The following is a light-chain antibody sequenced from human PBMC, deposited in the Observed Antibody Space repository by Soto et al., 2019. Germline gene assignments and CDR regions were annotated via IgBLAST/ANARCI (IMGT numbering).Light chain of an antibody. CDR2: EDS. J-gene: IGLJ3*02. CDR3: QSYDSTSWV. Sequence: LTQPASVSGSPGQSITISCTGASSDVGSYDLVSWYQQHPGSAPTTVIYEDSQRPPGVPGRFSGSIDSSSNSASLTISGLETDDEADYYCQSYDSTSWVFGGGTKLTVL. CDR1: SSDVGSYDL. V-gene: IGLV6-57*02.